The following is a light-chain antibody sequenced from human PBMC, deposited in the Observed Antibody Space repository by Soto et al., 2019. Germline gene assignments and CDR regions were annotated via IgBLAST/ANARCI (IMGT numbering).Light chain of an antibody. CDR1: TSDVGGYNY. V-gene: IGLV2-14*03. Sequence: QSALTQPASVSASPGQSITISCTGTTSDVGGYNYVSWYQQHPGKAPKLMIYDVNNRPSGVSNRFSGSKSGNTASLTISGLQAEDEADYYCSSFTSSSTLVVFGTGTKLTVL. CDR2: DVN. CDR3: SSFTSSSTLVV. J-gene: IGLJ1*01.